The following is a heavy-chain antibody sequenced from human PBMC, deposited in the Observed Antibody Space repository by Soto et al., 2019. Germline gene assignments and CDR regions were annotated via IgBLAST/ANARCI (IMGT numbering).Heavy chain of an antibody. Sequence: SLKVSCKASGGTFSSYAISWVRQAPGQGLEWMGGIIPIFGTANYAQKFQGRVTITADESTSTAYMELSSLRSEDTAVYYCARDPLKMAPGAFDIWGQGTMVTVSS. CDR2: IIPIFGTA. V-gene: IGHV1-69*13. CDR3: ARDPLKMAPGAFDI. J-gene: IGHJ3*02. CDR1: GGTFSSYA.